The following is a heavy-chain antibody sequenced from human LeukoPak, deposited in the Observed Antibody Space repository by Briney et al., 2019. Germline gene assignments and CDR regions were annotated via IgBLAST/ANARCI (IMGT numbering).Heavy chain of an antibody. D-gene: IGHD3-10*01. CDR3: ARVVLPPLLWFGELTYYFDY. J-gene: IGHJ4*02. Sequence: ASVKVSCKASGYTFTSYYMHWVRQAPGQGLEWMGIINPSGGSTNYAQKFQGRVTMTRDTSTSTAYMELRSLRSDDTAVYYCARVVLPPLLWFGELTYYFDYWGQGTLVTVSS. CDR1: GYTFTSYY. CDR2: INPSGGST. V-gene: IGHV1-46*01.